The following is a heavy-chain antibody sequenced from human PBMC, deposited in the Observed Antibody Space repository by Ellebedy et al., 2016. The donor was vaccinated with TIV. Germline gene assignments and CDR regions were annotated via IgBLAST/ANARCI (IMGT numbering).Heavy chain of an antibody. J-gene: IGHJ1*01. CDR1: GFTFSSYA. CDR2: ISYDGSNK. V-gene: IGHV3-30-3*01. CDR3: ARDAYCTNGVCYPLGYFQH. Sequence: GESLKISXAASGFTFSSYAMHWVRQAPGKGLEWVAVISYDGSNKYYADSVKGRFTISRDNSKNTLYLQMNSLRAEDTAVYYCARDAYCTNGVCYPLGYFQHWGQGTLVTVSS. D-gene: IGHD2-8*01.